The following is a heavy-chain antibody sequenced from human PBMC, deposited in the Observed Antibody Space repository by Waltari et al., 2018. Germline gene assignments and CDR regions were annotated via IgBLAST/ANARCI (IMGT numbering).Heavy chain of an antibody. Sequence: EVQLVESGGGLVQPGGSLRLSCAASGFTFSSYEMNWVRQAPGKGLEWVSYSSSSGSTIDYADSVKGRFTISRDNAKNSLYLQMNSLRAEDTAVYYCARTDYYDSSGYDYWGQGTLVTVSS. V-gene: IGHV3-48*03. CDR3: ARTDYYDSSGYDY. CDR2: SSSSGSTI. J-gene: IGHJ4*02. D-gene: IGHD3-22*01. CDR1: GFTFSSYE.